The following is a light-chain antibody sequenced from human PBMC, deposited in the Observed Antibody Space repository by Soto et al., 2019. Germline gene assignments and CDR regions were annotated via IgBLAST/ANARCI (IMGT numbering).Light chain of an antibody. Sequence: QSVLTQPASVSGSPGQSITISCTGTSSDVGGYNYVSWYQQHPGKAPKLMIYEVSNRPSGVPDRFSGSKSGTSASLAISGLRSEDEADYYCAAWDDSLSGSYVFGTGTKVT. CDR3: AAWDDSLSGSYV. J-gene: IGLJ1*01. CDR2: EVS. V-gene: IGLV2-14*01. CDR1: SSDVGGYNY.